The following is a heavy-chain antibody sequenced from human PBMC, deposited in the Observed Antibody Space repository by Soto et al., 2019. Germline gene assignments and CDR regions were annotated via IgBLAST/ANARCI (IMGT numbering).Heavy chain of an antibody. CDR3: ARDLFGYDILPGALSGLYYMDV. D-gene: IGHD3-9*01. CDR2: IYSGGST. J-gene: IGHJ6*03. Sequence: EVQLVESGGGLVQPGGSLRLSCAASGFTVSSNYMSWVRQAPGKGLEWVSVIYSGGSTYYADSVKGRFTISRDNSKNTLYLQMNGLRAEDTAVYYCARDLFGYDILPGALSGLYYMDVWGKGTTVTVSS. V-gene: IGHV3-66*01. CDR1: GFTVSSNY.